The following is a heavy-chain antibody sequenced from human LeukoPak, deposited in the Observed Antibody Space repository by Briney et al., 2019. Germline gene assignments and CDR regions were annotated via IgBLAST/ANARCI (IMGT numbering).Heavy chain of an antibody. CDR1: GFIFSTYA. V-gene: IGHV3-23*01. Sequence: GGSPRLSCVTSGFIFSTYAMSWVRQAPGKGLEWVSIISGSGERAYYADSVKGRFTVSRDNSKNTLYLQMKSLRAEDTAVYYCVSQSFSGSDNYYFHYWGQGTLVAVSS. D-gene: IGHD1-26*01. J-gene: IGHJ4*02. CDR2: ISGSGERA. CDR3: VSQSFSGSDNYYFHY.